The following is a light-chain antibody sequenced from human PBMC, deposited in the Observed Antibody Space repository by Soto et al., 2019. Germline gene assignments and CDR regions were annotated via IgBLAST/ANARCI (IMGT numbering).Light chain of an antibody. V-gene: IGKV3-20*01. CDR2: GAS. Sequence: EIVLTQSPGTLSVSPGERATLSRRASQSVSNSYLAWYQQKPGQAPRLLIYGASSRATGIPDRFSGSGSGTDFTLTISRLEPEDSAVYYCQHYGSAFGQGTKVDIK. CDR3: QHYGSA. CDR1: QSVSNSY. J-gene: IGKJ1*01.